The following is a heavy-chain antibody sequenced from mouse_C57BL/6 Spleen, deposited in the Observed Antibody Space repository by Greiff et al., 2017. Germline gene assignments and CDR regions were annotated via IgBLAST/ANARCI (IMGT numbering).Heavy chain of an antibody. CDR3: ARRYDYDVDWFAY. CDR1: GYTFTSYW. Sequence: QVHVKQPGAELVKPGASVKLSCKASGYTFTSYWMHWVKQRPGRGLEWIGRIDPNSGGTKYNEKFKSKATLTVDKPSSTAYMQLSSLTSEDSAVYYCARRYDYDVDWFAYWGQGTLVTVSA. CDR2: IDPNSGGT. D-gene: IGHD2-4*01. V-gene: IGHV1-72*01. J-gene: IGHJ3*01.